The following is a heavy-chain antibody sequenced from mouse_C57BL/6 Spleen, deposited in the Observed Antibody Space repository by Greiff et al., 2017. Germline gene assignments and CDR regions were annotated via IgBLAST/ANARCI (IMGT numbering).Heavy chain of an antibody. CDR1: GFNIKDYY. CDR3: AKSSITTVVAEGAMDY. Sequence: VQLQQSGAELVKPGASVKLSCTASGFNIKDYYMHWVKQRTEQGLEWIGRIDTEDGETKYAPKFQGKATIKADTSSNTAYLQLSSLTSEDTAVYYCAKSSITTVVAEGAMDYWGQGTSVTVSS. CDR2: IDTEDGET. V-gene: IGHV14-2*01. J-gene: IGHJ4*01. D-gene: IGHD1-1*01.